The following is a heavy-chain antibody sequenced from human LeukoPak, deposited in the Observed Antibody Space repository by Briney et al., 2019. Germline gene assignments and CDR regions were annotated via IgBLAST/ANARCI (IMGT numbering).Heavy chain of an antibody. CDR1: GGSFSGYY. V-gene: IGHV4-34*01. D-gene: IGHD6-13*01. Sequence: SETLSLTCAVYGGSFSGYYWGWIRQPPGKGLEWIGSIYYSGSTYYNPSLKSRVTISVDTSKNQFSLKLSSVTAADTAVYYCARGAYSSSWGSGPKVDYWGQGTLVTVSS. CDR2: IYYSGST. CDR3: ARGAYSSSWGSGPKVDY. J-gene: IGHJ4*02.